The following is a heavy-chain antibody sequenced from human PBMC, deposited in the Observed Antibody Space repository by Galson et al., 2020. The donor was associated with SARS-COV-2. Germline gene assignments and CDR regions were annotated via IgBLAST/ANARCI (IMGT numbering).Heavy chain of an antibody. CDR2: ISYDGSNK. J-gene: IGHJ2*01. CDR3: ASGYCSGGSGYSQDWYFDL. V-gene: IGHV3-30*03. CDR1: GFTFSSYG. Sequence: GGSLRLSCAASGFTFSSYGLHWVRQAPGKGLEWVAVISYDGSNKYYADSVKGRFTISRDNSKNPLYLQMNSLRAEDTAVYYCASGYCSGGSGYSQDWYFDLWGRGTLVTVSS. D-gene: IGHD2-15*01.